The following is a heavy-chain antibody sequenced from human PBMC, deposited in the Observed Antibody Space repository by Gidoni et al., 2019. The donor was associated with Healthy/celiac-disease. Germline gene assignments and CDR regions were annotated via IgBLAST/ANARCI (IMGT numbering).Heavy chain of an antibody. CDR2: ISGSGGST. CDR1: GFTFSSYA. D-gene: IGHD2-2*01. CDR3: AKDRGYCSSTSCYSFGNWFDP. V-gene: IGHV3-23*01. Sequence: EVQLLESGGGLVQPGGSLRLSCAASGFTFSSYAMSWVRPAPGKGLEWVSAISGSGGSTYYADSVKGRFTISRDNSKNTLYLQMNSLRAEDTAVYYCAKDRGYCSSTSCYSFGNWFDPWGQGTLVTVSS. J-gene: IGHJ5*02.